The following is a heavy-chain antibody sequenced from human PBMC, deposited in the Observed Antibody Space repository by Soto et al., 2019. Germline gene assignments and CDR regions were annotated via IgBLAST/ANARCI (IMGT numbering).Heavy chain of an antibody. V-gene: IGHV3-74*01. CDR1: GFTFSDER. J-gene: IGHJ4*02. Sequence: EVQLVESGGGLVQPGGSLRLSCATSGFTFSDERMHWVRQAPGKGLVWVSRINKDGSYRNYADFVEGRFTIFRDDAKSELYLQLDRLRVEDTAVYYCARGGLEPFDYLGQGALVTVSP. CDR3: ARGGLEPFDY. CDR2: INKDGSYR. D-gene: IGHD1-1*01.